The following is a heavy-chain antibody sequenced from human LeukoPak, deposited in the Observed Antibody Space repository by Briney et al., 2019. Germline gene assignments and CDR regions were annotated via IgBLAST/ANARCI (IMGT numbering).Heavy chain of an antibody. Sequence: ASVKASCKASGYTFTGYYIHGVRHGPGRGFDWMGCINPNSGGTNYAQNFQGRATMTRDTSITTAYTELISWRSDEPAVYYGGRGTLTFDPWGEGTLVTVSS. J-gene: IGHJ5*02. CDR2: INPNSGGT. CDR1: GYTFTGYY. CDR3: GRGTLTFDP. V-gene: IGHV1-2*02.